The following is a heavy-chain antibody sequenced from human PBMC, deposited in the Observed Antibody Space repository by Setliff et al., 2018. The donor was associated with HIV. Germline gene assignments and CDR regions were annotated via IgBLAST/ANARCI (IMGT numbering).Heavy chain of an antibody. Sequence: NPSETLSLTCAVYGGSFSGYYWSWIRQPPGKGLEWIGEINHSGSTSYNPSLKSRVTISVDTSKNQFSLKLTSVTAADTAVYYCARDRPYSNYDWFDPWGQGTLVTVSS. V-gene: IGHV4-34*01. D-gene: IGHD4-4*01. J-gene: IGHJ5*02. CDR3: ARDRPYSNYDWFDP. CDR1: GGSFSGYY. CDR2: INHSGST.